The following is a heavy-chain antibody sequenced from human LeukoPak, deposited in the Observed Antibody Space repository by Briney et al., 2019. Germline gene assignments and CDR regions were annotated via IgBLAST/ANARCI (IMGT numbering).Heavy chain of an antibody. CDR3: ATSEVHIVVVTAKGPPYAFDI. CDR1: GYTLTELS. D-gene: IGHD2-21*02. J-gene: IGHJ3*02. V-gene: IGHV1-24*01. Sequence: ASVKVSCKVSGYTLTELSMHWVRQAPGKGLEWMGGFDPEDGETIYAQKFQGRVTMTEDTSTDTAYMELSSLRSEDTAVYYCATSEVHIVVVTAKGPPYAFDIWGQGTMVTVSS. CDR2: FDPEDGET.